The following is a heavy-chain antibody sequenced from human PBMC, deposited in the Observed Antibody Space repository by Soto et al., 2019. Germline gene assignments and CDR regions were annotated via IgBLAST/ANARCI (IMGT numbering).Heavy chain of an antibody. V-gene: IGHV3-7*03. CDR3: AGDGVRNGAYNGWLDP. D-gene: IGHD3-16*01. Sequence: EVQLVESGGDLVQPGGSLRLSCAASGFSFSSYWMTWVRQAPGKGLEWVANIKQDGREKYYVASVKGRFTISRDNGKNLLYLQMDSLTPDDTAVYYCAGDGVRNGAYNGWLDPWGQGTLVTVSS. CDR2: IKQDGREK. J-gene: IGHJ5*02. CDR1: GFSFSSYW.